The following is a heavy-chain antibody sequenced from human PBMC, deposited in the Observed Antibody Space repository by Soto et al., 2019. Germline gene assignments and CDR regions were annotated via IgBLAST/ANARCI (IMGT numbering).Heavy chain of an antibody. J-gene: IGHJ3*02. D-gene: IGHD5-12*01. V-gene: IGHV4-31*03. CDR1: GGSISSGGYY. Sequence: QVQLQESGPGLVKPSQTLSLTCTVSGGSISSGGYYWSWIRQHPGKGLEWIGYIYYRGSTYYNPSLKRRVSVSVDPSKNQFSLKLSSVTAADTAVYYCASLVSGFDAFDIWGQGTMVTVSS. CDR3: ASLVSGFDAFDI. CDR2: IYYRGST.